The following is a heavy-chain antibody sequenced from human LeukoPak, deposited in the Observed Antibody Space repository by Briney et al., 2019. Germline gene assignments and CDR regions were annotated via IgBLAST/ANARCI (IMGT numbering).Heavy chain of an antibody. CDR2: ISYDGSNR. CDR3: AKVGVLSSSWYYFDY. V-gene: IGHV3-30*18. CDR1: GFTFRSFW. D-gene: IGHD6-13*01. Sequence: GGSLRLSCAASGFTFRSFWMHWVRQAPGKGLEWVAVISYDGSNRYCADSVKGRFTISRDNSKNTLYLQMNSLRAEDTAVYYCAKVGVLSSSWYYFDYWGQGTLVTVSS. J-gene: IGHJ4*02.